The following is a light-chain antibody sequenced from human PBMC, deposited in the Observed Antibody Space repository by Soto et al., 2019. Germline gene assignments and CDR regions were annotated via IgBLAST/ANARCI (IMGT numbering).Light chain of an antibody. CDR1: SSNIGSNY. CDR3: AACDDSLSAVV. Sequence: QSVLTQPPSASGTPGQRVTISCSGSSSNIGSNYVYWYQQLPGTAPKLLIYSNNQRPSGVPDRFSGSKSGTSASLAISGLRSGYEADYYCAACDDSLSAVVFGGGTKLTVL. CDR2: SNN. J-gene: IGLJ2*01. V-gene: IGLV1-47*02.